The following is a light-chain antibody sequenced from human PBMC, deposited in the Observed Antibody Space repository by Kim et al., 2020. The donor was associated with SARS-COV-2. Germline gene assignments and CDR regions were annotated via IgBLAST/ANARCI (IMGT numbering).Light chain of an antibody. Sequence: SPDERVPLPCGASETFSNKLAWYPQKPGQAPSLLIYEASSRAAGIPARFRGSGSGTEFTLTITSLQSEDSAVYYCQQFKDWPPLTFGGGTKVDIK. CDR2: EAS. CDR3: QQFKDWPPLT. V-gene: IGKV3D-15*01. J-gene: IGKJ4*01. CDR1: ETFSNK.